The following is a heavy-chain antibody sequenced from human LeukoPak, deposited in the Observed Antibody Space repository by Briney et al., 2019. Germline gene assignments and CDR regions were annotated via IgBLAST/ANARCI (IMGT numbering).Heavy chain of an antibody. Sequence: ASVKVSCKASGGTFSSYAINWVRQAPGQGLEWMGGIIPMFGSVNYAQKSQGRVTITTDESTDTAYMELSSLRSEDTALYYCARDASWTGYRFDYWGQGTLVTVSS. V-gene: IGHV1-69*05. CDR2: IIPMFGSV. J-gene: IGHJ4*02. D-gene: IGHD3/OR15-3a*01. CDR1: GGTFSSYA. CDR3: ARDASWTGYRFDY.